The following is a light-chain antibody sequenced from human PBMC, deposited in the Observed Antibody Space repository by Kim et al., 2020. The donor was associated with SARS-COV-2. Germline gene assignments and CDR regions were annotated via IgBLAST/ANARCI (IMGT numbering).Light chain of an antibody. CDR3: QQYDLLPLT. Sequence: DIQMTQSPSSLSASVGDTVTLSCQASQDITEYLAWYQQKPGKAPKLVIYDACKLQVGVPSRFSGSGSGTDFTFTISSLQPEDIATYYCQQYDLLPLTFGGGTKVDIK. CDR2: DAC. V-gene: IGKV1-33*01. CDR1: QDITEY. J-gene: IGKJ4*01.